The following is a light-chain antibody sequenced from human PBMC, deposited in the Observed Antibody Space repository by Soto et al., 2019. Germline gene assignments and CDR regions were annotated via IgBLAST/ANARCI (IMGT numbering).Light chain of an antibody. V-gene: IGKV1-39*01. CDR3: QKIYITPYT. CDR1: QNINIY. J-gene: IGKJ2*01. CDR2: TSS. Sequence: DIQMTQSQSSLSVSVGDRVTITCRASQNINIYLNWYQQKPGKAPKLLIYTSSNLQSGVSSRFSGSGSGTDFTLTISSLQPEDFASYYCQKIYITPYTFGQGTKLEI.